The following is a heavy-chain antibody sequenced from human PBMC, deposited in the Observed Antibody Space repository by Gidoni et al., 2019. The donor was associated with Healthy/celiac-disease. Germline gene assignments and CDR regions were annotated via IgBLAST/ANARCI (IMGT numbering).Heavy chain of an antibody. CDR1: GYTFTSYG. V-gene: IGHV1-18*01. Sequence: QVQLVQSGAEVTKPGASVKVSCKASGYTFTSYGISWVGQALGQGLEWMGWISAYNGNTNDAQTLQGRVTMTTATSTRTAYMELRSLRSDDTAVYYSARDLHLSRGSVDYYYGMDVWGQGTTVTVSS. CDR3: ARDLHLSRGSVDYYYGMDV. D-gene: IGHD6-13*01. J-gene: IGHJ6*02. CDR2: ISAYNGNT.